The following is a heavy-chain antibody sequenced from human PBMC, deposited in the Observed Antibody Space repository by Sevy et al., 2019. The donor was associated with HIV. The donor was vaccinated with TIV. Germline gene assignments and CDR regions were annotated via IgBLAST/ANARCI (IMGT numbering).Heavy chain of an antibody. V-gene: IGHV3-11*06. CDR1: GFTFSDYY. D-gene: IGHD6-13*01. CDR3: ARAAAGTVVFDY. CDR2: ISSSSSYT. J-gene: IGHJ4*02. Sequence: GGSLRLSCAASGFTFSDYYMSWIRQAPGKGLEWVSYISSSSSYTNYAYSVKGRFTISRDNAKNSLYLQMNSLRAEDTAVYYCARAAAGTVVFDYWGQGTLVTVSS.